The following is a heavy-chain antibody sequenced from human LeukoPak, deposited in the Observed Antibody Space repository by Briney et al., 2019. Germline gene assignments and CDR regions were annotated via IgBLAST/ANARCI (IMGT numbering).Heavy chain of an antibody. CDR2: IYYSGST. CDR3: ARGHGSSWYFFDY. CDR1: GGSISSSSYY. D-gene: IGHD6-13*01. V-gene: IGHV4-39*07. Sequence: SETLSLTCTVSGGSISSSSYYWGWIRQPPGKGLEWIGSIYYSGSTYYNPSLKSRVTISLAPSKNQFSLKLSSVTAADTAVYYCARGHGSSWYFFDYWGQGTLVTVSS. J-gene: IGHJ4*02.